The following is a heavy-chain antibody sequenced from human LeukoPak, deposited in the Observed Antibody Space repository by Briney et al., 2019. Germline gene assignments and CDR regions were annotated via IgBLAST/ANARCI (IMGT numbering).Heavy chain of an antibody. D-gene: IGHD6-19*01. Sequence: GGSLRLSCAASGFAFSSYVMSWVRQAPGKGLEWVSAISGSGGSTYYADSVKGRFTISRDNSKNTLYLQMNSLRAEDTAVYYCAKVSGWSWFDYWGQGTLVTVSS. V-gene: IGHV3-23*01. J-gene: IGHJ4*02. CDR2: ISGSGGST. CDR1: GFAFSSYV. CDR3: AKVSGWSWFDY.